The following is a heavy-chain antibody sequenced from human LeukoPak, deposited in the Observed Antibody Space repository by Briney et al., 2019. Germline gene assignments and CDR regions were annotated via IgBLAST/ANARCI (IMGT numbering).Heavy chain of an antibody. CDR3: ATFRWGVGFEY. CDR1: GGSFRGSFSDYY. J-gene: IGHJ4*02. V-gene: IGHV4-34*01. CDR2: IHHSAST. D-gene: IGHD3-16*01. Sequence: PSETLSLTCAVYGGSFRGSFSDYYWTCLRQTPGKGLEWIGEIHHSASTNYNPSLKSRVTISVDTSKNQFSLKLNSLTAADTAVYYCATFRWGVGFEYWGQGTLATVSS.